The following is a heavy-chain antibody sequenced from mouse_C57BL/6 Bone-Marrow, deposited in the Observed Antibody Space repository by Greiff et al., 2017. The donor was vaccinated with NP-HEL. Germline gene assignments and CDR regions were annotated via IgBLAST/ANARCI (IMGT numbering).Heavy chain of an antibody. CDR2: IYPRSGNT. Sequence: VQGVESGAELARPGASVKLSCKASGYTFTSYGISWVKQRPGQGLEWIGEIYPRSGNTYYNEKFKGKATLTADKSSSTAYMELRSLTSEDSAVYFCARGGDYGRYFDYWGQGTTLTVSS. CDR3: ARGGDYGRYFDY. D-gene: IGHD1-1*01. CDR1: GYTFTSYG. J-gene: IGHJ2*01. V-gene: IGHV1-81*01.